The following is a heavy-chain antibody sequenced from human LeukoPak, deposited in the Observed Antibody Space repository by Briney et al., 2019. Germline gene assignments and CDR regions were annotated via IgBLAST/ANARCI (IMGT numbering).Heavy chain of an antibody. V-gene: IGHV5-51*01. CDR2: IYPDDSDT. CDR3: ARHGVAGDYYFDY. J-gene: IGHJ4*02. CDR1: GYTFPYYW. Sequence: GESLKISCKGSGYTFPYYWIAWVRQMPGKGLEWMGIIYPDDSDTRYSPSFQGLVTISADKSIITAYLQWSSLKASDTAMYYCARHGVAGDYYFDYWGQGTLVTVSS. D-gene: IGHD6-19*01.